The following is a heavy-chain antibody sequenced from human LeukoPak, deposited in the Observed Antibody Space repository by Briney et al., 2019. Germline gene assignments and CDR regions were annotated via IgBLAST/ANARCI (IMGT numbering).Heavy chain of an antibody. CDR3: ARDRAVGYGDYVGAFDI. V-gene: IGHV4-31*03. J-gene: IGHJ3*02. D-gene: IGHD4-17*01. Sequence: PSETLSLTCTVSGGSISSGGYYWSWIRQHPGQGLEWIGYIYYSGSTYYNPSLKSRVTISVDTSKNQFSLKLSSVTAADTAVYYCARDRAVGYGDYVGAFDIWGQGTMVTVSS. CDR1: GGSISSGGYY. CDR2: IYYSGST.